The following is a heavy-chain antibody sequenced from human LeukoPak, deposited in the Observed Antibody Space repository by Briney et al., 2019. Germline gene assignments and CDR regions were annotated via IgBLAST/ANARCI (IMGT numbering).Heavy chain of an antibody. CDR1: RFTFSNFN. CDR2: ISNYGGSI. Sequence: AGGSLRLSCSASRFTFSNFNMHWVRQAPGKGLQFVSGISNYGGSIDYADSVRGSFTISRDNSKNTLYLRMTSLRVGDTALYYCVRGLYGLGWYYWGPGTLVTVSS. CDR3: VRGLYGLGWYY. D-gene: IGHD3-10*01. V-gene: IGHV3-64D*06. J-gene: IGHJ4*02.